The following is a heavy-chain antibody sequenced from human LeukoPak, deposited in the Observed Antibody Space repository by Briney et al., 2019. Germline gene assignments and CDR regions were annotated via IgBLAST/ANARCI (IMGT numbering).Heavy chain of an antibody. CDR3: ARGVDCGGDCYYFDY. Sequence: GGSLRLSCAASGFTVSSNYMSWVRQAPGKGLEWVSVIYSGGSTYYADSVKGRFTISRDNSKNTLYLQMNSLRAEDTAVYYCARGVDCGGDCYYFDYWGQGTLVSVSS. CDR2: IYSGGST. CDR1: GFTVSSNY. D-gene: IGHD2-21*02. J-gene: IGHJ4*02. V-gene: IGHV3-66*01.